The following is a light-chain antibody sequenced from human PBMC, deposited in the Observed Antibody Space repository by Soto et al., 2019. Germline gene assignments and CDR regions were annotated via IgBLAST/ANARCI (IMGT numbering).Light chain of an antibody. V-gene: IGKV4-1*01. CDR1: QSVLHSSNNKNY. Sequence: DIVMTQSPDSLAVSLGERATVNCKSSQSVLHSSNNKNYLAWYQQKPGQAPKLLIYWASTRESGVPDRFSGSGSGTDFTLTISSLQAEDGAVYYCQQYYSTPLSFGGGTKVEIK. J-gene: IGKJ4*01. CDR3: QQYYSTPLS. CDR2: WAS.